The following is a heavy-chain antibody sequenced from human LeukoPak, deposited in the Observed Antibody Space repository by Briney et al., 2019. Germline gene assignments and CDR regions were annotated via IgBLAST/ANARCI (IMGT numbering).Heavy chain of an antibody. J-gene: IGHJ4*02. CDR3: ARPQSSSGYYWPFDD. Sequence: GGSLRLSCAASGFTFSSYAMSWVRQAPGKGLEWVSAISGSGGSTYYADSVKGRFTISRDNSKNTLYLQMNSLRAEDTAVYYCARPQSSSGYYWPFDDWGQGTLVTVSS. D-gene: IGHD3-22*01. CDR1: GFTFSSYA. V-gene: IGHV3-23*01. CDR2: ISGSGGST.